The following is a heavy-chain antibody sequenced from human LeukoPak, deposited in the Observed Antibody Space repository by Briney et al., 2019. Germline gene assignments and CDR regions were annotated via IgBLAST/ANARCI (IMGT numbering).Heavy chain of an antibody. Sequence: SETLSLTCTVSGGSISSYYWSWIRQPAGKGLEWIGRIYTSGSTNYNPSLKSRVTMSVDTSKNQFSLKLSSVTAADTAVYYCARKPRAFRGANDAFDIWGQGTMVTVSS. D-gene: IGHD3-10*01. J-gene: IGHJ3*02. CDR3: ARKPRAFRGANDAFDI. V-gene: IGHV4-4*07. CDR1: GGSISSYY. CDR2: IYTSGST.